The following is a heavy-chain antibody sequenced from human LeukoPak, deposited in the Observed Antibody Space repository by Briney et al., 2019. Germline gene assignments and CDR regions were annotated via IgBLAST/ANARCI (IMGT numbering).Heavy chain of an antibody. CDR1: GFTFSSYS. D-gene: IGHD5-18*01. Sequence: GGSLRLSCAASGFTFSSYSMNWVRQAPGKGLEWVSSISSSSSYIYYADSVKGRFTIPRDNAKNSLYLQMNSLRVEDTALYYCAKDIGRVDTASTYMDVWGKGTTVTISS. V-gene: IGHV3-21*04. CDR3: AKDIGRVDTASTYMDV. CDR2: ISSSSSYI. J-gene: IGHJ6*03.